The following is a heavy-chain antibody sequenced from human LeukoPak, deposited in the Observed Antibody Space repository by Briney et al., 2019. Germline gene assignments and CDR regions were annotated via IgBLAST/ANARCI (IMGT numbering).Heavy chain of an antibody. CDR1: GGSISNYY. D-gene: IGHD3-10*01. CDR2: IYYSGAT. CDR3: ARFGITVVRGGKYYFDY. V-gene: IGHV4-59*08. Sequence: PSETLSLTCTVSGGSISNYYWSWIRQPPGKGLEWIGHIYYSGATKYNPSLKSRITISVATSKNQFSLMLSSVTAADTAVYYCARFGITVVRGGKYYFDYWGQGTLVTVSS. J-gene: IGHJ4*02.